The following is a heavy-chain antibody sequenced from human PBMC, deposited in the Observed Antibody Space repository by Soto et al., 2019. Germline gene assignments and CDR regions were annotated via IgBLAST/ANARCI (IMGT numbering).Heavy chain of an antibody. CDR3: AKGPGELLPQPNFDY. V-gene: IGHV3-9*01. CDR1: GFTFDDYA. J-gene: IGHJ4*02. D-gene: IGHD3-10*01. Sequence: PGGSLRLSCAASGFTFDDYAMHWVRQAPGKGLEWVSGISWNSGSIGYADSVKGRFTISRDNAKNSLYLQMNSLRAEDTALYYCAKGPGELLPQPNFDYWGQGTLVTVSS. CDR2: ISWNSGSI.